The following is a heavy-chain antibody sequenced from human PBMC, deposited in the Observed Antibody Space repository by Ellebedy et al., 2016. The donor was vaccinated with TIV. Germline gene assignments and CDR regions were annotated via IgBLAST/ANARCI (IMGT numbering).Heavy chain of an antibody. Sequence: GGSLRLSCAASGFTFSAYWMSWARQAPGKGLEWVANIKQDGSEKYYVDSVKGRFTISRDNAKHSLYLQMNSLRAEDTAVYYGAVSGVWGYWGQGTLVTVSS. D-gene: IGHD3-16*01. V-gene: IGHV3-7*01. CDR1: GFTFSAYW. CDR2: IKQDGSEK. J-gene: IGHJ4*02. CDR3: AVSGVWGY.